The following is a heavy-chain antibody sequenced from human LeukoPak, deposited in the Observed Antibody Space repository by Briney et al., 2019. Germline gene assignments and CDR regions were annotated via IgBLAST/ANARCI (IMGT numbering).Heavy chain of an antibody. J-gene: IGHJ4*02. Sequence: GGSLRLSCAASGFTFSSSAMSWVCQAPGKGLEWVASIKHDGSEKYYVDSVRGRFTISRDNTKNLLYLQMSSLRAEDTAVYYCATDRGWRTSGYYLYYFEYWGQGTLVTFSS. CDR2: IKHDGSEK. CDR3: ATDRGWRTSGYYLYYFEY. V-gene: IGHV3-7*01. CDR1: GFTFSSSA. D-gene: IGHD3-3*01.